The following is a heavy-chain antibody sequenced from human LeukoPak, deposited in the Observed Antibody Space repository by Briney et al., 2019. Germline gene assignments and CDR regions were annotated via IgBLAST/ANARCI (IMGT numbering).Heavy chain of an antibody. CDR2: ISGSGGST. CDR1: GFTFSSYS. Sequence: GGSLRLSCAASGFTFSSYSMNWVRQAPGKGLEWVSAISGSGGSTYYADSVKGRFTISRDNSKNTLYLQMNSLRAEDTAVYYCAKDPGTEYDFWSGYAGYFDYWGQGTLVTVSS. V-gene: IGHV3-23*01. D-gene: IGHD3-3*01. CDR3: AKDPGTEYDFWSGYAGYFDY. J-gene: IGHJ4*02.